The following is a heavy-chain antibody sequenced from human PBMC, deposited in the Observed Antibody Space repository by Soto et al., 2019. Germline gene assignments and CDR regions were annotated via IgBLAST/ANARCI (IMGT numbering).Heavy chain of an antibody. V-gene: IGHV1-18*01. CDR3: ARDSMIVVVEPLGAFDI. J-gene: IGHJ3*02. D-gene: IGHD3-22*01. Sequence: ASVKVSCKAAGYTFTSYGISCVRQAPGQGLEWMGWISAYNGNTNYAQKRQGRVTMTTDTSTSTAYMELRSLRSDDTAVYYCARDSMIVVVEPLGAFDIWGQGTMVTVSS. CDR1: GYTFTSYG. CDR2: ISAYNGNT.